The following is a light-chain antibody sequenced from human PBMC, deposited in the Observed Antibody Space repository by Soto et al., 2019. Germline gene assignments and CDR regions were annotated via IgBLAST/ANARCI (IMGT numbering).Light chain of an antibody. CDR3: QSYDRSLSGYV. CDR2: ANG. V-gene: IGLV1-40*01. Sequence: QSVLTQPPSVSGAPGQRVTISCTGSSSNIGAGYDVHWYQQLPGTAPKLLIYANGNRPSGVPDRFSGSKSGTSAYLAITGLQAEDEADYYCQSYDRSLSGYVLGTGTKLTVL. J-gene: IGLJ1*01. CDR1: SSNIGAGYD.